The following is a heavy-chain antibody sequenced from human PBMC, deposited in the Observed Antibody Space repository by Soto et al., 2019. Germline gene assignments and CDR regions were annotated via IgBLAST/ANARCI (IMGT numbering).Heavy chain of an antibody. CDR1: GFTFSNYG. D-gene: IGHD4-17*01. CDR2: LQYDGTYI. V-gene: IGHV3-33*05. J-gene: IGHJ4*02. CDR3: ARNPRPTYGDYADY. Sequence: QVQLVESGGTVVQPGTSLRLSCVASGFTFSNYGMHWARQAPGKGLEWVAYLQYDGTYIHYSDSVQGRFTISRDNSRNTLSLQMNSLRAEDTALYYCARNPRPTYGDYADYWGQGTLVTVSS.